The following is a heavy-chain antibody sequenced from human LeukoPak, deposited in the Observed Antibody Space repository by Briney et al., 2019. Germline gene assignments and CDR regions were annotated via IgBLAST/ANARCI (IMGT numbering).Heavy chain of an antibody. CDR2: INHSGST. Sequence: SETLSLTCAVYGESFSDYYWSWIRQPPGKGLEWIGEINHSGSTNYNPSLKSRVTISVDTSKNQFFLKLNSVTAADTAVYYCARAHYSSGHYSNWGQGTLVTVSS. D-gene: IGHD3-22*01. CDR3: ARAHYSSGHYSN. J-gene: IGHJ4*02. CDR1: GESFSDYY. V-gene: IGHV4-34*01.